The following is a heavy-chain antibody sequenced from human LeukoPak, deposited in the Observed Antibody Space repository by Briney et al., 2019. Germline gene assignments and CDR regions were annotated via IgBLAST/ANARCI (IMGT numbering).Heavy chain of an antibody. CDR2: ISYDGSNK. Sequence: GRSLRLSCAASGFTFSSYGVHWVRQAPGKGLEWVAVISYDGSNKYYADSVKSRFTISRDNSKNTLYLQMNSLRAEDTAVYYCAKEIDTAMVDDYWGQGTQVTVSS. J-gene: IGHJ4*02. CDR3: AKEIDTAMVDDY. V-gene: IGHV3-30*18. D-gene: IGHD5-18*01. CDR1: GFTFSSYG.